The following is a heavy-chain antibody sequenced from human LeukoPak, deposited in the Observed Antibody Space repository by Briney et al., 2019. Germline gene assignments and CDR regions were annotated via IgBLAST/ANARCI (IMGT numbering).Heavy chain of an antibody. J-gene: IGHJ4*02. CDR1: GFTFSSYA. CDR2: ISYDGSNK. Sequence: GGSLRLSCAASGFTFSSYAMHWVRQAPGKGLEWVAVISYDGSNKYYADSVKGRFTISRDNSKNTLYLQMNSLRAEDTAVYYCARGQESSGWYYFDYWGQGTLVTVSS. CDR3: ARGQESSGWYYFDY. V-gene: IGHV3-30*04. D-gene: IGHD6-19*01.